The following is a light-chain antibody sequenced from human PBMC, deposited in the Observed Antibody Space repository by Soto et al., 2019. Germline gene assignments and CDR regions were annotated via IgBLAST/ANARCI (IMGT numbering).Light chain of an antibody. CDR2: GAS. CDR3: QQYGSSPVT. Sequence: EIVLTQSPGTLSLSPGERATLSCRASQSVTNDYLAWYQQKPGQPPRLLIYGASSRATGIPDRFSGSGSGTDFTLTISRLEPEDVAVYYCQQYGSSPVTFGQGTKVDI. CDR1: QSVTNDY. J-gene: IGKJ1*01. V-gene: IGKV3-20*01.